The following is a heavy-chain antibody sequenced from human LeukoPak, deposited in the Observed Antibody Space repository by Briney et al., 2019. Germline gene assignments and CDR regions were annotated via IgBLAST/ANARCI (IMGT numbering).Heavy chain of an antibody. J-gene: IGHJ4*02. CDR2: IYHSGRT. D-gene: IGHD5-24*01. CDR3: ARRAYNSVYFDY. Sequence: PSETLSLTCAVSGSSLSSDYYWRWIRQPPGKGLEWIVSIYHSGRTYYNPSLKSRVSISVDTSKNQFSLKLTSVTAADTAVYYCARRAYNSVYFDYWGQGTLVTVSS. CDR1: GSSLSSDYY. V-gene: IGHV4-38-2*01.